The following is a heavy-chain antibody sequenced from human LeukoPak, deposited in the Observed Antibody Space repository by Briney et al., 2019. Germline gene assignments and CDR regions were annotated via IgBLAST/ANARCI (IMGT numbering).Heavy chain of an antibody. V-gene: IGHV4-4*02. J-gene: IGHJ4*02. D-gene: IGHD4/OR15-4a*01. CDR2: ISHSGST. CDR1: GGSISSTKW. CDR3: AREGFDYGPGDS. Sequence: SETLSLTCAVSGGSISSTKWWSWIRQPPGKGLEWIGEISHSGSTNYSPSLKSRVTISLDNSRNHFSLTLTSVTAADTAVYYCAREGFDYGPGDSWGLGTLVTVSS.